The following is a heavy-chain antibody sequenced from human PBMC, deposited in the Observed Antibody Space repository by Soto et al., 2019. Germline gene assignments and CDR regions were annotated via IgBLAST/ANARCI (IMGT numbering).Heavy chain of an antibody. V-gene: IGHV6-1*01. D-gene: IGHD2-2*01. CDR3: ARDIPATCYDASHT. CDR2: TYYRSKWYN. J-gene: IGHJ4*03. Sequence: SQTLSLTCAISGGSVSSNSAAWNWIRQSPSRGLEWLGRTYYRSKWYNDYAVSVKSRITINPDTSKNQFSLQLNSVTPEDAAVYYCARDIPATCYDASHTWRHGPLVTVSP. CDR1: GGSVSSNSAA.